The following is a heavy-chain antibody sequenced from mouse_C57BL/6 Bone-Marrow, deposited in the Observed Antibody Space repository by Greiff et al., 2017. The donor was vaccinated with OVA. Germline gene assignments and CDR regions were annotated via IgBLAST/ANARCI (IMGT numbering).Heavy chain of an antibody. D-gene: IGHD2-3*01. CDR3: ARRDGYYSWFAY. J-gene: IGHJ3*01. CDR1: GYTFTDYY. Sequence: VQLQQSGPELVKPGASVKISCKASGYTFTDYYMNWVKQSHGKSLEWIGDINPNNGGTSYNQKFKGKATLTVDKSSSTAYMELRSLTSEDSAVYYCARRDGYYSWFAYWGQGTLVTVSA. V-gene: IGHV1-26*01. CDR2: INPNNGGT.